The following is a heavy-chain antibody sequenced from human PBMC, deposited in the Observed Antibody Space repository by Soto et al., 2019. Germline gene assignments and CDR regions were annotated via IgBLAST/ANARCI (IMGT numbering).Heavy chain of an antibody. CDR1: GGSTNSGDYS. CDR3: TRVHDH. V-gene: IGHV4-30-2*01. CDR2: IYHTGRT. J-gene: IGHJ4*01. Sequence: SETLSLTCTVSGGSTNSGDYSWTWIRQPPGKGLEWIGYIYHTGRTYYNPSLKSRVTISVDRSKNQFSLKLSSVTAADTAVYYCTRVHDHWGHGTRVTVPS.